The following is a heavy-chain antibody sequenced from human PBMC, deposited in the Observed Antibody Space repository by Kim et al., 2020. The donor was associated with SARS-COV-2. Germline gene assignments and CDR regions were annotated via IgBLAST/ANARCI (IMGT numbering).Heavy chain of an antibody. Sequence: GGSLRLSCAASGFTFDDYAMHWVRQAPGKGLEWVSGISWNSGSIGYADSVKGRFTISRDNAKNSLYLQMNSLRAEDTALYYCAGSSGYYSTPNFDYWGQG. D-gene: IGHD3-22*01. CDR1: GFTFDDYA. CDR3: AGSSGYYSTPNFDY. CDR2: ISWNSGSI. J-gene: IGHJ4*02. V-gene: IGHV3-9*01.